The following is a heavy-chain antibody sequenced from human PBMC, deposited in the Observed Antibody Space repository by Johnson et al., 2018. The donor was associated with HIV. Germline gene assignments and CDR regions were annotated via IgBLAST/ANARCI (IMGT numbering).Heavy chain of an antibody. Sequence: VQLVESGGGLAKPAWSPRLSCAASGFTFDDYVMHWVRQAPGKGLEWVSGLSWNSGDIGYADSVKGRFTISRDNAKNSLYLQMNSLRAEDTALYYCTKERSYDSRGGSCTFDIWGQGTMVTVSS. CDR2: LSWNSGDI. D-gene: IGHD5-12*01. CDR3: TKERSYDSRGGSCTFDI. V-gene: IGHV3-9*01. J-gene: IGHJ3*02. CDR1: GFTFDDYV.